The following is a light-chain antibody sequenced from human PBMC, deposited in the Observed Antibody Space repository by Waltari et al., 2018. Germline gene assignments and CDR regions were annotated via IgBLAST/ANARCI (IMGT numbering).Light chain of an antibody. Sequence: DIVMTQSPDSLAVSLGERATINCKSSQTVFYSSNNKNYLAWYQHKSGKPPKLLFYWASTRESGVPDRFSGSGSGTDFTITISSLQAEDVAVYYCQQYYSLPWTFGQGTKVEIK. CDR2: WAS. J-gene: IGKJ1*01. V-gene: IGKV4-1*01. CDR3: QQYYSLPWT. CDR1: QTVFYSSNNKNY.